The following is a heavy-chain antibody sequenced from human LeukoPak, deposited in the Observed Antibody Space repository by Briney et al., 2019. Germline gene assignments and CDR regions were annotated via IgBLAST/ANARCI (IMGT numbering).Heavy chain of an antibody. J-gene: IGHJ3*02. D-gene: IGHD3-10*01. CDR1: GYTFTSYD. CDR3: ARFGPRYDDAFDI. Sequence: ASVKVSCKASGYTFTSYDINWVRQATGLGLEWMGWMNPNSGNTGYAQKFQGRVTMTRNTSISTAYMELSSLRSEDTAVYYCARFGPRYDDAFDIWGQGTMVTVPS. CDR2: MNPNSGNT. V-gene: IGHV1-8*01.